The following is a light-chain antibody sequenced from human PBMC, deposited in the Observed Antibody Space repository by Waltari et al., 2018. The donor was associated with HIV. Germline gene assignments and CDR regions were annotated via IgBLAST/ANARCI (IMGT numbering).Light chain of an antibody. Sequence: SSELAQDPAVSVALGQTVRITCQGDRVRSYYASWYQQQPGQAPVLVVYGENNRPSAVPVLCSGSSSGNTVSLTIAGAQAEDEADYYCNSRDSSGHWFFGGGTKVTVL. J-gene: IGLJ3*02. CDR1: RVRSYY. CDR3: NSRDSSGHWF. V-gene: IGLV3-19*01. CDR2: GEN.